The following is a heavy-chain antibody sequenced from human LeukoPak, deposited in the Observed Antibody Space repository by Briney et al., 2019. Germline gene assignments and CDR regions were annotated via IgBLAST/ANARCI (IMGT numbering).Heavy chain of an antibody. Sequence: GGSLRLSCTASGFTFTDYYMSWIRLAPGKGLEWVSYITTRSSYTNYAGSVEGRFTISRDNAKNSLFLQMNGLRAEDTAVYYCARAGGVHTYGNYFDYWGQGTLVTVSS. CDR1: GFTFTDYY. CDR2: ITTRSSYT. V-gene: IGHV3-11*06. CDR3: ARAGGVHTYGNYFDY. D-gene: IGHD3-10*01. J-gene: IGHJ4*02.